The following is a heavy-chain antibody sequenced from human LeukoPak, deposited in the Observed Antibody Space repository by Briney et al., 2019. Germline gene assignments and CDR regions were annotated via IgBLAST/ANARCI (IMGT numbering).Heavy chain of an antibody. D-gene: IGHD1-26*01. CDR2: VRQDGSVK. Sequence: GGSLRLSCTGSGFSFSTHWMSWVRQAPGKGLEWVANVRQDGSVKYYVDSVKGRFTISRDNARNSLDLQMNSLRADDTAVYYCARDLVYHTGSFVYDYWGQGTLVTVSS. J-gene: IGHJ4*02. V-gene: IGHV3-7*01. CDR1: GFSFSTHW. CDR3: ARDLVYHTGSFVYDY.